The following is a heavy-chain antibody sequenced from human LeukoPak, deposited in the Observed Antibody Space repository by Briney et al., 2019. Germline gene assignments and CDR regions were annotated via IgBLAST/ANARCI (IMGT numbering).Heavy chain of an antibody. Sequence: GGSLRLSCAAFGFTFSSYSMNWVRQAPGKGLEWISYISSSSNSIYYADSVKGRFTISRDNAKNSLYLQMNSLRGEDTAVYYCARDQDYSFDYWGRGTLVTVSS. CDR3: ARDQDYSFDY. J-gene: IGHJ4*02. D-gene: IGHD4-11*01. CDR2: ISSSSNSI. V-gene: IGHV3-48*04. CDR1: GFTFSSYS.